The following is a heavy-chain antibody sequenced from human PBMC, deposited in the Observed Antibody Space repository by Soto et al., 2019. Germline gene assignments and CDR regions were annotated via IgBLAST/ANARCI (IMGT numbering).Heavy chain of an antibody. CDR3: ARGYGSGGIFLLTGTKFDY. J-gene: IGHJ4*02. CDR2: ISWNSGSI. CDR1: GFTFDDYA. D-gene: IGHD2-15*01. Sequence: EVQLVESGGGLVQPGRSLRLSCAASGFTFDDYAMHWVRQAPGKGLEWVAGISWNSGSIGYAGSVKGRFTISRDNAKNYLYLQMNSLRADDTALYYCARGYGSGGIFLLTGTKFDYRRQGTLVTVSS. V-gene: IGHV3-9*01.